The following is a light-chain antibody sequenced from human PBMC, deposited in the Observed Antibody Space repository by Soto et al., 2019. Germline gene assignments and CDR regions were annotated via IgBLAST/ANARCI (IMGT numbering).Light chain of an antibody. V-gene: IGKV3-20*01. CDR3: QQYGSSPLT. Sequence: EIVLTQSPGTLSLSPGERATLSCRASQSVSSSYLAWYQQKPGQAPRLLIYGASSRATGIPDRFSGSGSGTDFTLTISRLEPEDFAVCYCQQYGSSPLTFGGGNKV. CDR1: QSVSSSY. CDR2: GAS. J-gene: IGKJ4*01.